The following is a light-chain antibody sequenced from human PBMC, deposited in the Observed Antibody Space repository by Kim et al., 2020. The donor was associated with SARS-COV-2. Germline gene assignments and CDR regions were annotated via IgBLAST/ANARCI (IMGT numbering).Light chain of an antibody. CDR3: QAGDKGTAAFV. Sequence: SYELTQPLSLSVSPGQTASITCSGDILGDKRACWYQQKPGQSPVLFIYQDDKRPSGIPERFSASNSGSTATLTISGTQTMDDADYYCQAGDKGTAAFVFG. CDR2: QDD. CDR1: ILGDKR. J-gene: IGLJ6*01. V-gene: IGLV3-1*01.